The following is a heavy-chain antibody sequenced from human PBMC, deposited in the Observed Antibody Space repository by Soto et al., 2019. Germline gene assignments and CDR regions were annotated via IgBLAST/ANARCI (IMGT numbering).Heavy chain of an antibody. Sequence: GGSLRLSCAASGFTVSSNYMSWVRQAPGKGLEWVSVIYSDGSTFYADSVKGRFTISRDNSKNTVYLQMNSLRAEDTAVYYCARDPGGAFDIWGQGTMVTVSS. CDR1: GFTVSSNY. CDR2: IYSDGST. CDR3: ARDPGGAFDI. V-gene: IGHV3-53*01. J-gene: IGHJ3*02.